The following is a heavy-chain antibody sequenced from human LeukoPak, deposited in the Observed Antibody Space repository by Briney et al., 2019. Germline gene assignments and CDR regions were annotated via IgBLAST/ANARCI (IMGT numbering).Heavy chain of an antibody. CDR3: ARTYTAMVPYYFEY. V-gene: IGHV2-70*11. J-gene: IGHJ4*02. D-gene: IGHD5-18*01. CDR2: IDWDDDK. CDR1: GFSLSTSGMC. Sequence: SGPTLVNPTQTLTLTCTFSGFSLSTSGMCVSWIRQPPVKALEWLARIDWDDDKYYSTSLKTRLTISKDTSKNQVVLTMTNMDPVDTATYYCARTYTAMVPYYFEYWGQGTLVTVSS.